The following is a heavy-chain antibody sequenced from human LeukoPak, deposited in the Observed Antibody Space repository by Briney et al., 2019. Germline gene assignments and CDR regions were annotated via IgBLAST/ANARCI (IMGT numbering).Heavy chain of an antibody. J-gene: IGHJ6*02. CDR3: ARDRPHYYDSSGYRGMDV. Sequence: ASVKVSCKASGYTFTSYYMHWVRQAPGQGLEWMGIINPSGGSTSYAQKFQGRVTMTRDTSTSTVYMELSSLRSEDTAVYYCARDRPHYYDSSGYRGMDVWGQGTTVTVSS. CDR2: INPSGGST. V-gene: IGHV1-46*01. D-gene: IGHD3-22*01. CDR1: GYTFTSYY.